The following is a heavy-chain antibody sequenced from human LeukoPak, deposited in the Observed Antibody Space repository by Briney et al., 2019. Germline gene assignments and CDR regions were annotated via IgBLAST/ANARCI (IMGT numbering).Heavy chain of an antibody. CDR1: GGSISSGRHY. J-gene: IGHJ4*02. CDR2: IFYSGST. Sequence: SETLSLTCTVSGGSISSGRHYWTWIRQLPGKGLEWIGYIFYSGSTYYNPSLKSRVTISVDTSKNQFSLKINSVTAADTAAYYCASRSPPGETGYFDYWGQGTLVTVSS. CDR3: ASRSPPGETGYFDY. D-gene: IGHD2-21*01. V-gene: IGHV4-31*03.